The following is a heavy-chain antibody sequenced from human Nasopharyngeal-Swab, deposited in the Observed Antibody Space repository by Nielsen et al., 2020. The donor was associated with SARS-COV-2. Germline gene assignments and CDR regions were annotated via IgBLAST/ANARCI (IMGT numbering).Heavy chain of an antibody. Sequence: SGPTPEKPTETLTLTCTASGVSLSNARKGVSWIRQPPGKALEWLAHIFSNDEKSYSTSLKSRLTISKDTSKSQVVLTMTNMDPVDPATYYCARIAFWRGYYRRYNWFDPWGQGTLVTVSS. CDR3: ARIAFWRGYYRRYNWFDP. CDR1: GVSLSNARKG. V-gene: IGHV2-26*01. D-gene: IGHD3-3*01. J-gene: IGHJ5*02. CDR2: IFSNDEK.